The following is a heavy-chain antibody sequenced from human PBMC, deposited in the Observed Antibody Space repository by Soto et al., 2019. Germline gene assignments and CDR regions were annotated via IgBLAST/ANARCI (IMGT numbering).Heavy chain of an antibody. J-gene: IGHJ4*01. D-gene: IGHD3-16*02. CDR1: GLTFSNYA. V-gene: IGHV3-23*01. CDR3: AKRLSYYFDS. CDR2: VTGDGVTA. Sequence: GGSLRLSCAASGLTFSNYAMSWVRQAPGKGLEWVSTVTGDGVTASYADSVKGRFTISRDNSKNTLYLQMSGLRADDTAVYYCAKRLSYYFDSWGHGTLVTVSS.